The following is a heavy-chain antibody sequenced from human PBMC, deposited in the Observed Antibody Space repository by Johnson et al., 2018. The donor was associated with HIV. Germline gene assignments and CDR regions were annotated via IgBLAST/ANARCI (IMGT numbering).Heavy chain of an antibody. J-gene: IGHJ3*02. D-gene: IGHD1-26*01. CDR1: GFTFSDYA. Sequence: VQLVESGGGLVQPGGSLRISCAASGFTFSDYAMSWVRQAPGKGLEWLSIIGSTGTTFFADSVKGRFTISRDNSKDTVFLQMNSLRAEDTAVYYCAKGRSGAGGAFDIWGQGTMVTVSS. V-gene: IGHV3-23*04. CDR3: AKGRSGAGGAFDI. CDR2: IGSTGTT.